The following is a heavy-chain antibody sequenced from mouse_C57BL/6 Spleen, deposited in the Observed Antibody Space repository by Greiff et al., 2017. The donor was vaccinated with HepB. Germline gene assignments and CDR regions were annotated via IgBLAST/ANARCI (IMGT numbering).Heavy chain of an antibody. CDR2: IYPGSGNT. D-gene: IGHD1-1*01. J-gene: IGHJ1*03. V-gene: IGHV1-76*01. Sequence: QVQLQQSGAELVRPGASVKLSCKASGYTFTDYYINWVKQRPGQGLEWIARIYPGSGNTYYNEKFKGKATLTAEKSSSTAYMQLSSLTSEDSTVYFCARSLISYFDVWGTGTTVTVSS. CDR3: ARSLISYFDV. CDR1: GYTFTDYY.